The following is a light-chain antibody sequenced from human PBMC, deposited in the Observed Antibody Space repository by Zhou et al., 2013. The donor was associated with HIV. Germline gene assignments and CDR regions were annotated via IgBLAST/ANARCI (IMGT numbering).Light chain of an antibody. CDR1: QSLVHSDGNTY. J-gene: IGKJ3*01. Sequence: DVVMTQSPLSLPVTLGQPASISCSSSQSLVHSDGNTYLSWFQERPGQSPRRLIYRVSNRDSGVPDRFSGSGSGTDFTLKISRVEAEDVGVYYCMQGTHWPTFGPGTKVDIK. V-gene: IGKV2-30*02. CDR3: MQGTHWPT. CDR2: RVS.